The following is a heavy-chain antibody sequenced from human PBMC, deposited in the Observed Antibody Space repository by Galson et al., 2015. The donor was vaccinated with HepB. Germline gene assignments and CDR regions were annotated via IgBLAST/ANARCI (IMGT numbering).Heavy chain of an antibody. V-gene: IGHV3-30*04. CDR2: ISYDGSSK. D-gene: IGHD2-2*02. CDR1: GFTFSSYA. J-gene: IGHJ6*02. Sequence: SLRLSCAASGFTFSSYAMHWVRQAPGKGLEWVAVISYDGSSKYYADSVKGRFTISRDNSKNTLYLQMNSLRAEDTAVYYCARVGCSSTSCYMGYYYYGMDVWGQGTTVTVSS. CDR3: ARVGCSSTSCYMGYYYYGMDV.